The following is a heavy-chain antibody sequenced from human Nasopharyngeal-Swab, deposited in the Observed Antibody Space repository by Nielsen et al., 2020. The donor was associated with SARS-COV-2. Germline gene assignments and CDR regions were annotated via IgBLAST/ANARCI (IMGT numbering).Heavy chain of an antibody. V-gene: IGHV4-39*01. J-gene: IGHJ4*02. CDR1: GGSISSSSYY. CDR3: ARLTADVLRFFRPYYFDY. D-gene: IGHD3-3*01. Sequence: SETLSLTCTVSGGSISSSSYYWGWIRQPPGKGLEWIGSIYYSGSTYYNPSLKSRVTISVDTSKNQFSLKLSPVTAADTAVYYCARLTADVLRFFRPYYFDYWGQGTLVTVSS. CDR2: IYYSGST.